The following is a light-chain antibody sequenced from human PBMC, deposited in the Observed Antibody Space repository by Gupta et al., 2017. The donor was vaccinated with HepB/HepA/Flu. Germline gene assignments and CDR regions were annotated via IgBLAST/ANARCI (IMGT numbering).Light chain of an antibody. Sequence: SALTQPASVSGSPGPSITISCTGTSSDVGSYNLVSWYQQHPGKAPILMIYESRNRPSGGSNRFSYSKSVTTATLTIAGREAEDDDDYDSYAETSSRGVFGGGTKLTVL. CDR1: SSDVGSYNL. J-gene: IGLJ3*02. V-gene: IGLV2-23*01. CDR2: ESR. CDR3: YAETSSRGV.